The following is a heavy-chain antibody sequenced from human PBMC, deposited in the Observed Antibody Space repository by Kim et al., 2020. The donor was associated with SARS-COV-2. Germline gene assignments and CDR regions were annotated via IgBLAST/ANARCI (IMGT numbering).Heavy chain of an antibody. J-gene: IGHJ5*01. D-gene: IGHD5-12*01. V-gene: IGHV4-39*01. CDR1: GDSISSHPYY. CDR3: ARHDREGYANWLDT. CDR2: IHYSGIT. Sequence: SETLSLTCTVSGDSISSHPYYWGWIRQPPGKEMQWIASIHYSGITYYNLSLQSRITMSVVKSKNQFSLKLTSVTAADTAMYYCARHDREGYANWLDTWG.